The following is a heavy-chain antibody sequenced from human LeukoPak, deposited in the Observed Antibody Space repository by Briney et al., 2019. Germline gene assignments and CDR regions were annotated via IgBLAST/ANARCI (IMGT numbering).Heavy chain of an antibody. Sequence: ASVKVSCKASGYTFTSYGISWVRQAPGQGLEWMGWISAYNGNTNYAQKLQGRVTMTTDTSTSTAYIELRSLRSDDTAVYYCARTLSWYDILTGYGGYNWFDPWGQGTLVTVSS. CDR3: ARTLSWYDILTGYGGYNWFDP. D-gene: IGHD3-9*01. CDR2: ISAYNGNT. V-gene: IGHV1-18*01. J-gene: IGHJ5*02. CDR1: GYTFTSYG.